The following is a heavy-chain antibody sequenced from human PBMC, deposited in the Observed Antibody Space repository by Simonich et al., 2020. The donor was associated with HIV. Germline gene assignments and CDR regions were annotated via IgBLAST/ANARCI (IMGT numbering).Heavy chain of an antibody. V-gene: IGHV3-64*01. D-gene: IGHD1-1*01. CDR2: ISSNGGNT. Sequence: EVQLVESGGGLVQPGGSLRLSCAASGITFSSFTLNWVRQVPGKGREYGSAISSNGGNTYHANSGKGRFTISRDNSKNTLYLQMGSLRAEDMAVYFCARAATGDAFDIWGQGTMVTVSS. CDR3: ARAATGDAFDI. J-gene: IGHJ3*02. CDR1: GITFSSFT.